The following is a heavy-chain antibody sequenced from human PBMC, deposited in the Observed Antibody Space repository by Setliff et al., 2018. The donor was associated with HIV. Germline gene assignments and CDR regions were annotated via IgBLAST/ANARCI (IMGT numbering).Heavy chain of an antibody. D-gene: IGHD4-17*01. J-gene: IGHJ5*02. CDR2: INANSGSP. Sequence: ASVKVSCKTSGYNFENYAINWVRQAPGQGLEWMGRINANSGSPTYAQAFTGRFFFSVDTAVATAYLQINNLKTEDTAVYFCARGLYGDYGGDLNWLDPWGHGTRVTVSS. CDR1: GYNFENYA. CDR3: ARGLYGDYGGDLNWLDP. V-gene: IGHV7-4-1*02.